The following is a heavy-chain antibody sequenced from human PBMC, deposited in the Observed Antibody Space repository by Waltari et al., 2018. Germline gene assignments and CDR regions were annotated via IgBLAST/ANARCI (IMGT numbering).Heavy chain of an antibody. D-gene: IGHD3-22*01. CDR3: ARSGSGYYRWFDP. J-gene: IGHJ5*02. CDR1: GGTFLSYA. Sequence: VQLVQSGAEVKKPGSPVTVSCRASGGTFLSYAISSCRQAPGQGLEWMGRIIPILGIANYAQKFQGRVTITADKSTSTAYMELSSLRSEDTAVYYCARSGSGYYRWFDPWGQGTLVTVSS. CDR2: IIPILGIA. V-gene: IGHV1-69*04.